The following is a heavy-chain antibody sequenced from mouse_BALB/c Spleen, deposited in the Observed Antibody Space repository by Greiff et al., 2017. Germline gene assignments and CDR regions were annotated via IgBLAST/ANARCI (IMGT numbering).Heavy chain of an antibody. V-gene: IGHV1-14*01. CDR2: INPYNDGT. CDR3: ARGRSSSSYDYYAMDY. CDR1: GYTFTSYV. D-gene: IGHD1-1*01. J-gene: IGHJ4*01. Sequence: VQLQQSGPELVKPGASVKMSCKASGYTFTSYVMHWVKQKPGQGLEWIGYINPYNDGTKYNEKFKGKATLTSDKSSSTAYMELSSLTSEDSAVYYCARGRSSSSYDYYAMDYWGQGTSVTVSS.